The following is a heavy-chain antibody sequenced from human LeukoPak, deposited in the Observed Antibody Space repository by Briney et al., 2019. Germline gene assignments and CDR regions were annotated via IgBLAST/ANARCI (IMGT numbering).Heavy chain of an antibody. V-gene: IGHV4-59*08. Sequence: SETLSLTCTASGGSISSYYWSWIRQPPGKGLEWIGYIYYSGSTNYNPSLKSRVTISVDTSKNQFSLKLSSVTAADTAVYYCAAVAGTHGGPYYYYYGMDVWGQGTTVTVSS. D-gene: IGHD6-19*01. CDR1: GGSISSYY. J-gene: IGHJ6*02. CDR2: IYYSGST. CDR3: AAVAGTHGGPYYYYYGMDV.